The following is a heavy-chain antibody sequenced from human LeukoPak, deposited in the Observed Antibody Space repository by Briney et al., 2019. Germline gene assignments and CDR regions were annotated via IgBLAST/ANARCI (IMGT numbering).Heavy chain of an antibody. CDR3: ARATTYIVGATPFDY. D-gene: IGHD1-26*01. Sequence: SETLSLTCAVYGGSFSGYYWSWIRQPPGKGLEWIGEINHSGSTNYNPSLKSRVTISVDTSKNQFSLKLSSVTAADTAVYYCARATTYIVGATPFDYWGQGTLVTVSS. J-gene: IGHJ4*02. CDR2: INHSGST. CDR1: GGSFSGYY. V-gene: IGHV4-34*01.